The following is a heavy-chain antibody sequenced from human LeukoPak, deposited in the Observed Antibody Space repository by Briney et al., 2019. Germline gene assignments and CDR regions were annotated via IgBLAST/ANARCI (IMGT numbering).Heavy chain of an antibody. J-gene: IGHJ4*02. CDR1: GFTFSSFW. CDR3: ARDTSSAWYGLIDY. D-gene: IGHD6-19*01. CDR2: IKQDGSEK. V-gene: IGHV3-7*01. Sequence: GGSLRLSCAASGFTFSSFWMGWVRQAPGKGLEWVATIKQDGSEKYSVDSVKGRFTISRDNAKNSLYLQMNSLRAEDTAVYFCARDTSSAWYGLIDYWGQGSQVTVSS.